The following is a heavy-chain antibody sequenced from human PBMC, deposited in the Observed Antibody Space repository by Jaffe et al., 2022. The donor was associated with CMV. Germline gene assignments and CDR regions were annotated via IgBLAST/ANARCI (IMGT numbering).Heavy chain of an antibody. CDR2: INSDGTST. D-gene: IGHD3-10*01. V-gene: IGHV3-74*01. CDR1: GFSFRNYW. CDR3: VRAQDESGNRFGYNHMDI. Sequence: EVQLVESGGGVVPPGGSLRLSCVGSGFSFRNYWMHWVRQAPGKGLVWVSRINSDGTSTKYAGSVKGRSTISRDNAKNTLSFQMNSLRAEDTAVYYCVRAQDESGNRFGYNHMDIWGKGTTVIVSS. J-gene: IGHJ6*03.